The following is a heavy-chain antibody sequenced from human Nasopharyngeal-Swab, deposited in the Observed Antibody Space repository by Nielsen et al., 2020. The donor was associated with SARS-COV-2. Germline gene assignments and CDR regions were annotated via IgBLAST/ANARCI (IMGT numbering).Heavy chain of an antibody. CDR2: IDPSDSYT. D-gene: IGHD6-13*01. CDR3: ARRGGTAGSDAFDI. J-gene: IGHJ3*02. V-gene: IGHV5-10-1*01. Sequence: VRQAPGKGLEWVGRIDPSDSYTNYSPSFQGHVTISADKSISTAYLQWSSLKAPDTAMYYCARRGGTAGSDAFDIWGQGTMVTVSS.